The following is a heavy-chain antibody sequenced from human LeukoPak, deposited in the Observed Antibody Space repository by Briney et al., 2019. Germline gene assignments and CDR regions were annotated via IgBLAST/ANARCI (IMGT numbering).Heavy chain of an antibody. CDR1: GGSISSSNW. Sequence: PSETLSLTCAVSGGSISSSNWWSWVRQPPGKGLEWIREIYHSGSTNYNPSLKSRVTISVDKSKNQFSLKLSSVTAADTAVYYCARDTGSIAAAGSAFDIWGQGTMVTVSS. CDR3: ARDTGSIAAAGSAFDI. D-gene: IGHD6-13*01. V-gene: IGHV4-4*02. J-gene: IGHJ3*02. CDR2: IYHSGST.